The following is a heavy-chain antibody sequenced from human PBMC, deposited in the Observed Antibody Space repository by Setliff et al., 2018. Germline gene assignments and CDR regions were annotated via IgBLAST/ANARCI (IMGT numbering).Heavy chain of an antibody. D-gene: IGHD3-16*01. Sequence: PSETLSLTCTVSGASISTHYWSWIRQPPGKGLEWIGHTYYIGTTKYSPSLKGRVTISVDTSKNQVSLKMNFVTAADTAVYYCARGGVLGTGDFDYWGQGTLVTRLL. CDR1: GASISTHY. V-gene: IGHV4-59*11. CDR2: TYYIGTT. CDR3: ARGGVLGTGDFDY. J-gene: IGHJ4*02.